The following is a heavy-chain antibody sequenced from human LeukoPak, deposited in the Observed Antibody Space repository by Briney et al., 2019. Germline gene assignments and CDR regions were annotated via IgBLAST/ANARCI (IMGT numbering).Heavy chain of an antibody. CDR3: AREPIYYYDSSGYVDA. V-gene: IGHV3-66*02. CDR2: IYSGGST. J-gene: IGHJ3*01. Sequence: PGGSLRLSXAASGFTVCSNYMSWVRQTPGKGLEWLSVIYSGGSTYYADSVKGRFTISRDNSKNTLYLQMNSLRAEDTAVYYCAREPIYYYDSSGYVDAWGQGTMVTVSS. D-gene: IGHD3-22*01. CDR1: GFTVCSNY.